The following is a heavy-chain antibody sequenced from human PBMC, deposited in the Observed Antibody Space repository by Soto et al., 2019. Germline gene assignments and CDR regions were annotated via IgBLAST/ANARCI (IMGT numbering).Heavy chain of an antibody. CDR2: INPSGGST. Sequence: GASVKVSCKASGYTFTSYYIHWVRQAPGQGLEWMGIINPSGGSTSYAQKFQGRVTMTRDTSTSTVYMELSSLRSEDTAVYYCARAHPYDFWSGYYSWAEGNWFDPWGQGTLVTVSP. CDR1: GYTFTSYY. D-gene: IGHD3-3*01. CDR3: ARAHPYDFWSGYYSWAEGNWFDP. V-gene: IGHV1-46*01. J-gene: IGHJ5*02.